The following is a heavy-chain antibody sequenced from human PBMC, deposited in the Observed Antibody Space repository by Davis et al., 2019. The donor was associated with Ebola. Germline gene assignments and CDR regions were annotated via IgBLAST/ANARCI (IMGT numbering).Heavy chain of an antibody. CDR1: GFTFSTYA. CDR2: VNSNGASA. Sequence: GESLKISCAASGFTFSTYAMNWVRQAAGKGLGWVAGVNSNGASAYSAASVKGRFTISRDNSKTTLYLQMNSLRVDDTAIYYCAKDSGDSGFYSRFDYWGQGSLVTVSS. V-gene: IGHV3-23*01. CDR3: AKDSGDSGFYSRFDY. J-gene: IGHJ4*02. D-gene: IGHD5-12*01.